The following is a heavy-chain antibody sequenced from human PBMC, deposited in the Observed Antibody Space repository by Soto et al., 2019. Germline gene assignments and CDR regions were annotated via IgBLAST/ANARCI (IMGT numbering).Heavy chain of an antibody. Sequence: PGGSLRLSCAASGFTFSSYAMSWVRQAPGKGLEWVSTISDSAGSTYYADSVKGRFTISRDNSKNTLYLQMDSLRAEDTAIYYCAKRDSAYWGQGTLVTVSS. J-gene: IGHJ4*02. CDR1: GFTFSSYA. CDR2: ISDSAGST. V-gene: IGHV3-23*01. CDR3: AKRDSAY. D-gene: IGHD2-21*01.